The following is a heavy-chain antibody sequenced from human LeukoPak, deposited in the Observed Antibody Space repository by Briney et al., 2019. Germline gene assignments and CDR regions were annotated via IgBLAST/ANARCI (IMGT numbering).Heavy chain of an antibody. J-gene: IGHJ4*02. Sequence: PGGSLRLSCKVSGFTVSSNYISWVRQAPGKGLELVSIIHSVGDTFYAASVKGRFTISRANSNNMVYLQMNSLAVEDTAVYYCARQGTGLDYWGQGTLVTVSS. V-gene: IGHV3-53*01. D-gene: IGHD1-1*01. CDR3: ARQGTGLDY. CDR1: GFTVSSNY. CDR2: IHSVGDT.